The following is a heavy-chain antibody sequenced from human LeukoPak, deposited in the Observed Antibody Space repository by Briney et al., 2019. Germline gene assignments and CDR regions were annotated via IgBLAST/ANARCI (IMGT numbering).Heavy chain of an antibody. V-gene: IGHV4-59*01. CDR2: IYYSGST. CDR3: ASRSSIWSGYQDTLYYFDS. D-gene: IGHD3-3*01. CDR1: GGPISSYY. J-gene: IGHJ4*02. Sequence: SGTLSLTCTVSGGPISSYYWSWIRQPPGKRLEWIGHIYYSGSTNYNPSLKSRVTISVDTSKNQFSLKLSSVTAADTAVYYCASRSSIWSGYQDTLYYFDSWGQGTLVTVSS.